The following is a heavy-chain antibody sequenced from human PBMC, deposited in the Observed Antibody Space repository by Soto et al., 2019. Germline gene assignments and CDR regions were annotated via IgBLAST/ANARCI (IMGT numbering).Heavy chain of an antibody. CDR3: ARVGGGYQLLHAFDI. CDR2: ISSSSSYI. V-gene: IGHV3-21*01. D-gene: IGHD2-2*01. Sequence: GGSLRLSCTASGFTFSNYAMSWVRQAPDKGLEWVSSISSSSSYIYYADSVKGRFTISRDNAKNSLYLQMNSLRAEDTAVYYCARVGGGYQLLHAFDIWGQGTMVTVSS. CDR1: GFTFSNYA. J-gene: IGHJ3*02.